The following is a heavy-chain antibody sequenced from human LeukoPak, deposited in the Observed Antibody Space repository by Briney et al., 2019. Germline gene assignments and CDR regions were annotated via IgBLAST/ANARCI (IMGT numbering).Heavy chain of an antibody. CDR1: GYTFTNYV. D-gene: IGHD3-22*01. J-gene: IGHJ4*02. CDR2: INPNTGGT. V-gene: IGHV1-2*02. CDR3: ARDERYDSSGYPFDY. Sequence: ASVKVSCKASGYTFTNYVIHWVRQAPGQGLEWMGWINPNTGGTNFAQTFQGRVTMTRDTSISTAYMELSRLRSDDTAVYYCARDERYDSSGYPFDYWGQGTLVTVSS.